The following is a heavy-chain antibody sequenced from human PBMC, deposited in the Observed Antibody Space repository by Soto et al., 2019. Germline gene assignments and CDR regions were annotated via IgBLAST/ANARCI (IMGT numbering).Heavy chain of an antibody. Sequence: LSLTCTVSGGSISSGGYYWSWIRQHPGKGLEWIGYIYYSGSTYYNPSLKSRVTISVDTSKNQLSLKLSSVTAADTAVYYCSRETTVQEDCSGGSCCPAPPDYYYYMDVWGKGTTVTVSS. D-gene: IGHD2-15*01. J-gene: IGHJ6*03. CDR3: SRETTVQEDCSGGSCCPAPPDYYYYMDV. CDR2: IYYSGST. CDR1: GGSISSGGYY. V-gene: IGHV4-31*03.